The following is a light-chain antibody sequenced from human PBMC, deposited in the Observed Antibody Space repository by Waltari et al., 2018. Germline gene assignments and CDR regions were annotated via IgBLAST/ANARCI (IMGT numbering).Light chain of an antibody. J-gene: IGLJ2*01. V-gene: IGLV3-21*02. CDR2: DDS. CDR3: QVWDSSSDHVV. Sequence: SYVLTQPPSVSVAPGQTARITCGGNNIGSKSVHWYQHKPGQAPVLVVYDDSDRHPGIPERFAGSNSGNTATLTISRVEAGDEADYYCQVWDSSSDHVVFGGGTKLTVL. CDR1: NIGSKS.